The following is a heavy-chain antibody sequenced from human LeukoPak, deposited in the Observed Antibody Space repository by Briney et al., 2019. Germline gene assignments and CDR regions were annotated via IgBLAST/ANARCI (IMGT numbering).Heavy chain of an antibody. V-gene: IGHV4-30-2*01. CDR1: GGPISSGGYY. D-gene: IGHD1-26*01. CDR3: ARVAWEPSQKLGAFDI. J-gene: IGHJ3*02. CDR2: IYHSGTT. Sequence: PSETLSLTCTVSGGPISSGGYYWSWIRQPPGKGLEWIGYIYHSGTTYYNPSLQSRVAISVDTSKNQFSLRLNSVTAADTAVYFCARVAWEPSQKLGAFDIWGQGTMVTISS.